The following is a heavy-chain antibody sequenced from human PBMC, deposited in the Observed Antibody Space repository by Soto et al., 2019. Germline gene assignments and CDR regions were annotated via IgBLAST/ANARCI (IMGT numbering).Heavy chain of an antibody. CDR3: ARGLDGYSYGFDY. CDR1: GGSFSGYY. Sequence: SETLSLTCAVYGGSFSGYYWSWIRQPPGKGLEWIGEINHSGSTNYNPSLKSRVTISVDTSKNQFSLKLSSVTAADTAVYYCARGLDGYSYGFDYWGQGTLVTVSS. CDR2: INHSGST. D-gene: IGHD5-18*01. V-gene: IGHV4-34*01. J-gene: IGHJ4*02.